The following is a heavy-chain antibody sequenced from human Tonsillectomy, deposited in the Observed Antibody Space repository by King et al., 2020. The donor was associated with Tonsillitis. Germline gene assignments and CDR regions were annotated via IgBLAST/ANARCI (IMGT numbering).Heavy chain of an antibody. V-gene: IGHV4-30-2*01. CDR1: GGSISSGGYS. J-gene: IGHJ4*02. CDR3: ARIVYDYGDYRVGYFDY. Sequence: QLQESGSGLVKPSQTLSLTCAVSGGSISSGGYSWIWIRQPPGKGLEWIGYIYQSGSTYYNPSLKSRVTISVDRSKNQFSLKLSSVTAADTAVYYCARIVYDYGDYRVGYFDYWGQGTLVTVSS. D-gene: IGHD4-17*01. CDR2: IYQSGST.